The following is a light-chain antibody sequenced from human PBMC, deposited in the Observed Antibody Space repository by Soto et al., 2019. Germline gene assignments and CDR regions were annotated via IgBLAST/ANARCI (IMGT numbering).Light chain of an antibody. Sequence: DIVMTQSPDSLAVSLGERATINCKSSQSVLYSSNNKNYLAWYQQKPGQPPKLLIYWASTREAGVPDRFSGSGSGTDFTLTISSLQAEDVAVYYCQHYKNWPPWTFGQGTKVDIK. CDR3: QHYKNWPPWT. V-gene: IGKV4-1*01. CDR1: QSVLYSSNNKNY. J-gene: IGKJ1*01. CDR2: WAS.